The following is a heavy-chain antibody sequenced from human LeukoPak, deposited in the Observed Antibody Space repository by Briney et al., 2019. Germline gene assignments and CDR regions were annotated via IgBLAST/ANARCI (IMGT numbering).Heavy chain of an antibody. J-gene: IGHJ6*02. CDR1: GGSFSGYY. CDR2: INHSGST. Sequence: SETLSLTCAVYGGSFSGYYWSWIRQPPGKGLEWIGEINHSGSTNYNPSLRSRVTISVDTSKNQFSLKLSSVTAADTAVYYCARGPRVGATFYYYYGMDVWGQGTTVTVSS. V-gene: IGHV4-34*01. CDR3: ARGPRVGATFYYYYGMDV. D-gene: IGHD1-26*01.